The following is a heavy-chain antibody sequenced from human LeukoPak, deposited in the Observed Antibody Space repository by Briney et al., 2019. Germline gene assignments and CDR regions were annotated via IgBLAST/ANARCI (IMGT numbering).Heavy chain of an antibody. CDR1: GFTFSSYG. J-gene: IGHJ4*02. Sequence: GGSLRLSCAASGFTFSSYGMNWVRQPPGKGLEWVSCISRSAIYTYYADSVKGRFTISRDNAKNSLYLQMNSLRAEDTAVYYCARDYRWLPFDYWGQGTLVTVSS. V-gene: IGHV3-21*01. CDR2: ISRSAIYT. CDR3: ARDYRWLPFDY. D-gene: IGHD5-24*01.